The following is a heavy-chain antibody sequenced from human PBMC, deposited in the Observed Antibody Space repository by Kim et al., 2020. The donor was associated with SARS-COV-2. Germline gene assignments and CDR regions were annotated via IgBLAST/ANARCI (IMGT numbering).Heavy chain of an antibody. CDR3: AKSFSGSYCGYDY. CDR1: GFTFNTYG. D-gene: IGHD1-26*01. J-gene: IGHJ4*02. V-gene: IGHV3-30*18. Sequence: GGSLRLSCAASGFTFNTYGMHWVRQAPGKGLEWVAGISYDGSNKYYADSVKGRFTISRDNAKNTLYLQMNSLRMEDTAVYYCAKSFSGSYCGYDYWGQGTLVTVSS. CDR2: ISYDGSNK.